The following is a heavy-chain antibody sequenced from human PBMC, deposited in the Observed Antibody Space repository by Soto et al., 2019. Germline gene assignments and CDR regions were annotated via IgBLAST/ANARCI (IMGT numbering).Heavy chain of an antibody. V-gene: IGHV1-24*01. J-gene: IGHJ4*02. CDR1: GYTLTELS. Sequence: ASVKVSCKVSGYTLTELSMHWVRQAPGKGLEWMGGIGTEDGDTIYAQKFQGRVTMTTDTSTNTAYVELRSLRYDDTAVYYCARDITGATGDYWGQGTLVTVSS. D-gene: IGHD1-26*01. CDR2: IGTEDGDT. CDR3: ARDITGATGDY.